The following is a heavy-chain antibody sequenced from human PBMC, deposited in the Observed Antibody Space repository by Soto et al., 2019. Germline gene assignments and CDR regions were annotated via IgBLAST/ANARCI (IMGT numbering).Heavy chain of an antibody. CDR2: FDPENDET. CDR1: GYTLSEVS. CDR3: AIAAYCSGATCYSGYNWFDP. V-gene: IGHV1-24*01. J-gene: IGHJ5*02. D-gene: IGHD2-2*01. Sequence: ASVKVSCKVSGYTLSEVSIHWVRQTPGKGLEWMGGFDPENDETSYAQKFQGRVTLTEDTSTDTAYLELSSLRSGDTAIYYCAIAAYCSGATCYSGYNWFDPWGQGTQVTVSS.